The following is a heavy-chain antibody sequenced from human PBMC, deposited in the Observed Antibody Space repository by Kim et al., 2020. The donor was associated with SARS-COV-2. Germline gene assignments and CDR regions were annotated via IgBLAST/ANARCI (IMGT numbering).Heavy chain of an antibody. Sequence: GGSLRLSCAASGFTFSNAWMSWVRQAPGKGLEWVGRIKSKTDGGTTDYAAPVKGRFTISRDDSKNTLYLQMNSLKTEDTAVYYCTADVKRTSGWYLYYYYYGIEVWGQESTVTAS. D-gene: IGHD6-19*01. CDR2: IKSKTDGGTT. V-gene: IGHV3-15*01. CDR1: GFTFSNAW. CDR3: TADVKRTSGWYLYYYYYGIEV. J-gene: IGHJ6*02.